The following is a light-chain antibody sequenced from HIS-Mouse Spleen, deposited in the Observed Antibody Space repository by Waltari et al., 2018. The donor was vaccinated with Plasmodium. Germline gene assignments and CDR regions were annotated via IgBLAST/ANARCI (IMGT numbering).Light chain of an antibody. Sequence: EIVLTQSPATLSLSQGQRDTLSCRASQRVSSYLAWYQQKPGQAPRLLIYDASNRATGIPARFSGSGSGTDFTLTISSLEPEDFAVYYCQQRSNWPLTFGGGTKVEIK. CDR2: DAS. V-gene: IGKV3-11*01. CDR1: QRVSSY. CDR3: QQRSNWPLT. J-gene: IGKJ4*01.